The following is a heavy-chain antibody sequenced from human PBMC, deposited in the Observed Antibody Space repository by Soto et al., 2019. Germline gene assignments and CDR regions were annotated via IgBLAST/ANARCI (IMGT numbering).Heavy chain of an antibody. CDR3: ARQLGHCINGICLENWFDP. J-gene: IGHJ5*02. CDR1: GDSISTSGYY. CDR2: IYYRGST. V-gene: IGHV4-31*03. Sequence: SETLSLTCTVSGDSISTSGYYWSWIRQLPGKGLEWIGYIYYRGSTYYNPSLKSRVSMSEDTSKNHFSLKLRSVTAADTAVYYCARQLGHCINGICLENWFDPWGQGTLVTVSS. D-gene: IGHD2-8*01.